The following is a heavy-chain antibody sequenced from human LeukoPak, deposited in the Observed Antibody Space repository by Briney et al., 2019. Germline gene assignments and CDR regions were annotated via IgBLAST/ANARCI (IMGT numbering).Heavy chain of an antibody. V-gene: IGHV3-74*01. J-gene: IGHJ6*03. CDR3: EGQLVRSTYYYYYMDV. CDR2: INSDGSST. Sequence: GGSLRLSCAASGFTFSSYWMHWVRQAPGKGLVWVSRINSDGSSTSYADSVKGRFTISRDNAKNTLYLQMNSLRAEDTAVYYCEGQLVRSTYYYYYMDVWGKGTTVTVSS. D-gene: IGHD6-13*01. CDR1: GFTFSSYW.